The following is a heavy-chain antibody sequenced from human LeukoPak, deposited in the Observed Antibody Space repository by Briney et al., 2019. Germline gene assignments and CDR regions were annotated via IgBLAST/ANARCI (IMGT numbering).Heavy chain of an antibody. CDR3: ARDLGDY. J-gene: IGHJ4*02. V-gene: IGHV3-21*01. D-gene: IGHD3-16*01. Sequence: GESLRLSCAASGFTFSSYTMNWVRQAPGKGLEWVSSISGTSGYIYYADSVRGRFTISRDNAKNSLYLQMNSLRAEDTAVYYCARDLGDYWGQGTLVTVSS. CDR1: GFTFSSYT. CDR2: ISGTSGYI.